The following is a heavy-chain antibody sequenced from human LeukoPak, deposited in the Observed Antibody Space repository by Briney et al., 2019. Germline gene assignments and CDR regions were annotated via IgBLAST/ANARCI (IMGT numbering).Heavy chain of an antibody. CDR3: ARDISSGYYDAFDI. CDR2: IYSGGST. J-gene: IGHJ3*02. D-gene: IGHD3-22*01. V-gene: IGHV3-66*01. CDR1: VFTVSITY. Sequence: PGGSLRLSCAASVFTVSITYMSWGRQAPGKGLEWVSIIYSGGSTYYADSVKGRFTISRDNTKNTLYLQMNSVRAEDTAVYYCARDISSGYYDAFDIWGQGTMVTVSS.